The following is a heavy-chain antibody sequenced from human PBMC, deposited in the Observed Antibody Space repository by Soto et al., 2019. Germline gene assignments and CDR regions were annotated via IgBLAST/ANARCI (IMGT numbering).Heavy chain of an antibody. CDR1: GGTFSSYA. D-gene: IGHD1-1*01. Sequence: SVKVSCKASGGTFSSYAISWVRQAPGQGLEWMGGIIPIFGTANYAQKFQGRVTITADESTSTAYMELSSLRSEDTAVYYCARRRTTGDGSYYYYYRMDVWGQGTTVTVSS. J-gene: IGHJ6*02. V-gene: IGHV1-69*13. CDR2: IIPIFGTA. CDR3: ARRRTTGDGSYYYYYRMDV.